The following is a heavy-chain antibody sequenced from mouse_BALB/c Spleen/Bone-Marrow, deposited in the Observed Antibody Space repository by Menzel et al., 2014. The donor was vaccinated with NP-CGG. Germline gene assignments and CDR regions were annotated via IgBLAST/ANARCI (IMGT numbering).Heavy chain of an antibody. V-gene: IGHV5-15*02. CDR2: ISNSAYSI. J-gene: IGHJ1*01. Sequence: DVMLVESGGGLVQPGGSRKLSCAASGFTFSDYGMAWVRQAPGKGPEWVAFISNSAYSIYYADTVTGRFTISRENAKNTLYLEMSSLRSEDTAMYYCARDYYGSSYWYFDVWGAGTTVTVSS. D-gene: IGHD1-1*01. CDR3: ARDYYGSSYWYFDV. CDR1: GFTFSDYG.